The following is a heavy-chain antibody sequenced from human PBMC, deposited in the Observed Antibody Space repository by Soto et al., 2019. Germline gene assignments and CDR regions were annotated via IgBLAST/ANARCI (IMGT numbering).Heavy chain of an antibody. CDR2: ISPSSTYI. CDR3: ATDTGDIEGVPATT. Sequence: PGGSLRLSCAASGLTFEKCSTNWVRQPPGKGPEWLASISPSSTYIRYADSVKGRFTISRDNARNTLSLQMMNLRADDTAIYYCATDTGDIEGVPATTWGQGTLVTVSS. CDR1: GLTFEKCS. V-gene: IGHV3-21*04. J-gene: IGHJ4*02. D-gene: IGHD2-15*01.